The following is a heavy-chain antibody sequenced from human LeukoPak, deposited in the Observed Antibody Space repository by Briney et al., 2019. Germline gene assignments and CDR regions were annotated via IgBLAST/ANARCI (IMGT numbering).Heavy chain of an antibody. V-gene: IGHV3-7*03. CDR2: INQDGSEK. CDR3: ARDRYCSAN. Sequence: PGGSLRLSCAASGFTFSNYWMSWVRQAPGKGLEWVANINQDGSEKHYVDSVKGRFIISRDNAKNSLYLQMNSLRAEDTAVYYCARDRYCSANWGQGTLVSVSS. D-gene: IGHD2-15*01. J-gene: IGHJ4*02. CDR1: GFTFSNYW.